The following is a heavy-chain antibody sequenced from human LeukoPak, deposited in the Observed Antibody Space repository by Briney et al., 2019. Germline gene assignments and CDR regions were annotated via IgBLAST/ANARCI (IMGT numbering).Heavy chain of an antibody. CDR3: AKGEGFGESPLDY. V-gene: IGHV3-23*01. D-gene: IGHD3-10*01. CDR2: MSGSGGTI. J-gene: IGHJ4*02. CDR1: GFTFSDYY. Sequence: GGSLRLSCAASGFTFSDYYMSWIRQAPGKGLEWVSGMSGSGGTIYYLDSVKGPFTISKDNSKNTLFLQMNSLRPEDPAVYYCAKGEGFGESPLDYWGQGTLVTVSS.